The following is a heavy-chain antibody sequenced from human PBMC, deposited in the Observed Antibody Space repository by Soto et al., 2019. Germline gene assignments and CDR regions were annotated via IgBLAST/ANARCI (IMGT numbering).Heavy chain of an antibody. J-gene: IGHJ5*02. Sequence: ASVKVSCKASGYTFTGYYMHLVRQAPGQGLEWMGWINPNSGGTNYAQKFQGWVTMTRDTSISTAYMELSRLRSDDTAVYYCARGSHGHNHNTLWFAPWXQGTLVTVSS. CDR2: INPNSGGT. CDR1: GYTFTGYY. D-gene: IGHD1-1*01. CDR3: ARGSHGHNHNTLWFAP. V-gene: IGHV1-2*04.